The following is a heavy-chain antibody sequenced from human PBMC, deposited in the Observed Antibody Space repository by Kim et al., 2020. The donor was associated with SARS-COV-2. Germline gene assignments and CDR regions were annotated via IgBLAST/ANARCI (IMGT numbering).Heavy chain of an antibody. CDR2: ISWNSGSI. CDR1: GFTFDDYA. Sequence: GGSLRLSCAASGFTFDDYAMHWVRQAPGKGLEWVSGISWNSGSIGYADSVKGRFTISRDNSKNSLYLQMNSLRAEDTALYYCAKDMWKGWDYGDYPFDYWGQGTLVTVSS. CDR3: AKDMWKGWDYGDYPFDY. V-gene: IGHV3-9*01. J-gene: IGHJ4*02. D-gene: IGHD4-17*01.